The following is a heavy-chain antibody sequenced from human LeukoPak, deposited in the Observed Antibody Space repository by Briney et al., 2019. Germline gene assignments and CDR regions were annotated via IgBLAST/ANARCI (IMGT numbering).Heavy chain of an antibody. CDR1: GFTFSSHY. CDR2: TSTSGDTK. D-gene: IGHD6-13*01. Sequence: GGSLRLSCAASGFTFSSHYMSWIRQAPGKGLEWVSYTSTSGDTKCYTDSVKGRFTISRDNAKNSLYLQMNSLRAEDTAVYYCARGWGSSWYYFDYWGQGTLVTVSS. J-gene: IGHJ4*02. CDR3: ARGWGSSWYYFDY. V-gene: IGHV3-11*01.